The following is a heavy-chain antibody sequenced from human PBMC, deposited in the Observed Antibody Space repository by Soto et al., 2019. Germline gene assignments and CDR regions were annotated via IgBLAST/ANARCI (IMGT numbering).Heavy chain of an antibody. CDR3: ARGRDYYDSSGYSFDY. CDR2: IKQDGSEK. Sequence: GGSLRLSCAASGFTFSSYWMSWVRQAPGKGLEWVANIKQDGSEKYYVDSVKGRFTISRDNAKNSLYLQMNSLRAEDTAVYYCARGRDYYDSSGYSFDYWGQGTLVTVSS. D-gene: IGHD3-22*01. J-gene: IGHJ4*02. V-gene: IGHV3-7*05. CDR1: GFTFSSYW.